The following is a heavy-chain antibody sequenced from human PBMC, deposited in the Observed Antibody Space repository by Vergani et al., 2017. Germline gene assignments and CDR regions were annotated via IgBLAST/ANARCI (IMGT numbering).Heavy chain of an antibody. V-gene: IGHV3-48*03. CDR3: ARTYYYDRSGLPGWDDAFDI. CDR1: GFTFSSYE. CDR2: ICSSGSPI. Sequence: EVQLVESGGGLVQPGGSLRLSCAASGFTFSSYEMNWVRQAPGKGLEWVSYICSSGSPIYYADSVKGRFTISRDNAKNSLYLQMNSPRAEDTAVYYCARTYYYDRSGLPGWDDAFDIWGQGTMVTVSS. J-gene: IGHJ3*02. D-gene: IGHD3-22*01.